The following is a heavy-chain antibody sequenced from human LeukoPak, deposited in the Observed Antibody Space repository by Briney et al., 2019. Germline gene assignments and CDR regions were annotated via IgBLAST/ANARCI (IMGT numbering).Heavy chain of an antibody. Sequence: GESLRLSCATSGFTFSSYAMSWVRQAPGKGLEWVSYISTVISTIYYADSVKGRFTISRDNAKNSLYLQMNSLRAEDTAVYYCARARGTGTYRGEIDYWGQGTLVTVSS. J-gene: IGHJ4*02. V-gene: IGHV3-48*04. CDR3: ARARGTGTYRGEIDY. CDR2: ISTVISTI. CDR1: GFTFSSYA. D-gene: IGHD3-16*02.